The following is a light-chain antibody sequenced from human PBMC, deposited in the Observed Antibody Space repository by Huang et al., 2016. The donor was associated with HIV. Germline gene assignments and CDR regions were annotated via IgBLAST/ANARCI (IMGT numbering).Light chain of an antibody. V-gene: IGKV1-39*01. CDR2: SAS. J-gene: IGKJ5*01. CDR1: QSISTN. Sequence: IQMTQSPTSLSASVGDSVSLTCRASQSISTNLNWYQQKPGKAPKRLISSASSLHSGVPSRFSGSGSGTDFTLTIKGLQLDDFATYYCQQSYSALSSFGPGTRL. CDR3: QQSYSALSS.